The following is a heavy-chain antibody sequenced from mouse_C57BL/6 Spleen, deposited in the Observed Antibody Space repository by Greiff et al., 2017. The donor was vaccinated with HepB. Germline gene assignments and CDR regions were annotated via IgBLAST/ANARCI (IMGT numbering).Heavy chain of an antibody. D-gene: IGHD1-1*01. Sequence: QVQLKQSGAELVKPGASVKLSCKASGYTFTSYWMQWVKQRPGQGLEWIGEIDPSDSYTNYNQKFKGKATLTVDTSSSTAYMQLSSLTSEDSAVYYCARWDYGSSALDVWGTGTTVTVSS. CDR2: IDPSDSYT. CDR3: ARWDYGSSALDV. J-gene: IGHJ1*03. V-gene: IGHV1-50*01. CDR1: GYTFTSYW.